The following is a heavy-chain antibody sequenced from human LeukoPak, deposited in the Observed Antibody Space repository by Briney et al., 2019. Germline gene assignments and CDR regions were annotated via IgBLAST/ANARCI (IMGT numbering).Heavy chain of an antibody. CDR3: ARCLDKGMDV. J-gene: IGHJ6*03. CDR1: GGSFSGYY. V-gene: IGHV4-34*01. Sequence: SETLSLTCAVYGGSFSGYYWSWIRQPPGKGLEWIGEINHSGSTNYNPSLKSRVTISVDTSKNQFSLKLSSVTAADTAVYYCARCLDKGMDVWGKGTTVTVSS. CDR2: INHSGST. D-gene: IGHD2-2*03.